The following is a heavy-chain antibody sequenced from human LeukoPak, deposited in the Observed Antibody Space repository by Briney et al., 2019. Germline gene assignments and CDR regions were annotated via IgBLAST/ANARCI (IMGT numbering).Heavy chain of an antibody. J-gene: IGHJ4*02. Sequence: SETLSLTCTVSGDSVSGVYWSWIRQPPGKGLEWIGYVYYSGDTNYNPSLKSRVTMSVDTSKNQVSLRLSSVTAADTAVYYCARHPFATPFDYWGRGTLLTVSS. CDR3: ARHPFATPFDY. CDR1: GDSVSGVY. V-gene: IGHV4-59*08. CDR2: VYYSGDT. D-gene: IGHD2-15*01.